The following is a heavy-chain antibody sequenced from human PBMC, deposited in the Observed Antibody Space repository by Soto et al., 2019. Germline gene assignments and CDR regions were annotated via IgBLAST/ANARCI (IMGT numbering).Heavy chain of an antibody. CDR3: ARGAVAVHPYYYYGMDV. J-gene: IGHJ6*02. CDR2: INHSGST. V-gene: IGHV4-34*01. D-gene: IGHD6-19*01. Sequence: QVQLQQWGAGLLKPSETLSLTCAVYGGSFSGYYWSWIRQPPGKGLEWIGEINHSGSTNYNPSLKSRVTISVDTSKNQFSLKLSSVTAADTAVYYCARGAVAVHPYYYYGMDVWGQGTTVTVSS. CDR1: GGSFSGYY.